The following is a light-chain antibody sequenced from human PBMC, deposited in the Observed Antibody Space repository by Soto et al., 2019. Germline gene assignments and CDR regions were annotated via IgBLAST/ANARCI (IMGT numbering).Light chain of an antibody. CDR1: QGINTY. J-gene: IGKJ4*01. Sequence: DIQLTQSPSFLSASVGDRVTITCRASQGINTYLAWYQQKAGKAPELLIYGASTLQSGVPSRFSGSGSGTEFTLTISTLQPEDFATYYCQQVNSYPQVTFGGGTKVEIK. CDR3: QQVNSYPQVT. V-gene: IGKV1-9*01. CDR2: GAS.